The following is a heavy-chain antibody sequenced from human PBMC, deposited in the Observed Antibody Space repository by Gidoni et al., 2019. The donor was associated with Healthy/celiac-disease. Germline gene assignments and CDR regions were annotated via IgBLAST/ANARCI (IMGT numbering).Heavy chain of an antibody. D-gene: IGHD3-3*01. Sequence: EVQLVESGGGLVQPGGSLRLSCAASGFTFSSYWMHWVRQAQGKGLVWVSRINSDGSSTSYADSVKGRFTISRDNAKNTLYLQMNSLRAEDTAVYYCARERNTYYDFWSGYSEYYFDYWGQGTLVTVSS. CDR1: GFTFSSYW. J-gene: IGHJ4*02. CDR3: ARERNTYYDFWSGYSEYYFDY. V-gene: IGHV3-74*01. CDR2: INSDGSST.